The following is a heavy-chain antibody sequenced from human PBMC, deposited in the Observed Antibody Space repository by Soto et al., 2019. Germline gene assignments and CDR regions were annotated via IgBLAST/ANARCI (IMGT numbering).Heavy chain of an antibody. CDR2: ISGSGGST. V-gene: IGHV3-23*01. D-gene: IGHD3-10*01. CDR1: GFTFSSYA. CDR3: AKTAAYGSGSLSRNQIDY. Sequence: GGSLRLSCAASGFTFSSYAMSWVRQAPGKGLEWVSAISGSGGSTYYTDSVKGRFTISRDNSKNTLYLQMNSLRAEDTAVYYCAKTAAYGSGSLSRNQIDYWGQGTLVTVSS. J-gene: IGHJ4*02.